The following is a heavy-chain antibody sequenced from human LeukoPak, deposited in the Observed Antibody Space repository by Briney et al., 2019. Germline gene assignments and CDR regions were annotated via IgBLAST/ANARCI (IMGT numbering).Heavy chain of an antibody. Sequence: PSETLSLTCTVSVGSISSYYWSWFRQPAGKGLEWIGRIYTSGSTNYNPSLKSRVTMSVDTSKNQFSLKLSSVTAADTAVYYCAREACSSTSCQIFHYYYYYYGMDVWGQGTTVTVSS. CDR1: VGSISSYY. V-gene: IGHV4-4*07. CDR3: AREACSSTSCQIFHYYYYYYGMDV. J-gene: IGHJ6*02. CDR2: IYTSGST. D-gene: IGHD2-2*01.